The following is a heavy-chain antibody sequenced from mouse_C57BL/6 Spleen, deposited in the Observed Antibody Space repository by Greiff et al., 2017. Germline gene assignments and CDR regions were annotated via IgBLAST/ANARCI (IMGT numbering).Heavy chain of an antibody. V-gene: IGHV1-59*01. CDR2: IDPSDSYT. Sequence: QVQLQQPGAELVRPGTSVKLSCKASGYTFTSYWMHWVKQRPGQGLEWIGVIDPSDSYTNYNQKFKGKATLTVDTSSSTAYMQLSSLTSEDSAVYYCARNGYYFWYFDVWGTGTTVTVSS. J-gene: IGHJ1*03. CDR3: ARNGYYFWYFDV. CDR1: GYTFTSYW. D-gene: IGHD2-3*01.